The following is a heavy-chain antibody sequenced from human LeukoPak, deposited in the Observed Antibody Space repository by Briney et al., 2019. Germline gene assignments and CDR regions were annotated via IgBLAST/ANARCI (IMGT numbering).Heavy chain of an antibody. CDR1: GYSFTSYW. CDR3: ARQGDIVVVPTDPYYYYYGMDV. V-gene: IGHV5-51*01. Sequence: PGESLKISCKGSGYSFTSYWIGWVRQMPGKGLEWMGIIYPGDSDTRYRPSFQGRVTISADKSISTAYLQWSSLKASDTAMYYCARQGDIVVVPTDPYYYYYGMDVWGQGTTVTVSS. D-gene: IGHD2-2*01. J-gene: IGHJ6*02. CDR2: IYPGDSDT.